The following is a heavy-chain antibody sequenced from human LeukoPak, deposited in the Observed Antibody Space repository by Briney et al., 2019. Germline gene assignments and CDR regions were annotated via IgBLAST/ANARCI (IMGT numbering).Heavy chain of an antibody. Sequence: ASVKVSCQASGGTFSSYAISWVRQAPGQRLEWMGWIIPIFGTANYAQKFQGRVTITAEKSTRTAYMELSSLRSEDTVVYYCASGSTIYDILTGYYSSWFDPWGQGTLVTVSS. CDR1: GGTFSSYA. V-gene: IGHV1-69*06. CDR2: IIPIFGTA. J-gene: IGHJ5*02. D-gene: IGHD3-9*01. CDR3: ASGSTIYDILTGYYSSWFDP.